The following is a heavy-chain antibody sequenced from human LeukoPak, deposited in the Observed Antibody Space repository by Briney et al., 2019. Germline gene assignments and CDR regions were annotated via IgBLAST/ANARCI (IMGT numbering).Heavy chain of an antibody. CDR3: ARVMGYYCAMDV. CDR2: ISSSGNNI. D-gene: IGHD1-26*01. Sequence: TGGSLRLSCAASGLKFSSYEVNWVRQAPGKGLEWVSYISSSGNNIYYADSVKGRFTISRDIAKNSLYLQMNSLRADDTAVYYCARVMGYYCAMDVWGQGTTVTVSS. V-gene: IGHV3-48*03. J-gene: IGHJ6*02. CDR1: GLKFSSYE.